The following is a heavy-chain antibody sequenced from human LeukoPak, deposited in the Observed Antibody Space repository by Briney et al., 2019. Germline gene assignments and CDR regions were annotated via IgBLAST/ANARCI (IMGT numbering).Heavy chain of an antibody. CDR2: INPGSGYT. Sequence: ASVQVSCKTSGDTFTSHGIHWVRQAPGQGIEWMGWINPGSGYTKYSEKFQGRVTLTRDTGAAQPHLEVKNLKSEGTGVYYGARGGRLIIWSGVPDNLFDPWGQGTLVTVSS. V-gene: IGHV1-3*01. CDR3: ARGGRLIIWSGVPDNLFDP. J-gene: IGHJ5*02. D-gene: IGHD3-10*01. CDR1: GDTFTSHG.